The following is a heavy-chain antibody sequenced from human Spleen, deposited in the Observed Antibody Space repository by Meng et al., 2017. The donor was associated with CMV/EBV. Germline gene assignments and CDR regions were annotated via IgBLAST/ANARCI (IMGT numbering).Heavy chain of an antibody. V-gene: IGHV3-21*01. Sequence: GESLKISCAASGFTFSSYSMNWVRQAPGKGLEWVSSITGSSSYIFYADSVKGRFTISRDNARNSLYLQMNSLRAEDTAVYYCARVRGYDFWSGHYTGDYWGQGTLVTVSS. D-gene: IGHD3-3*01. CDR1: GFTFSSYS. CDR3: ARVRGYDFWSGHYTGDY. CDR2: ITGSSSYI. J-gene: IGHJ4*02.